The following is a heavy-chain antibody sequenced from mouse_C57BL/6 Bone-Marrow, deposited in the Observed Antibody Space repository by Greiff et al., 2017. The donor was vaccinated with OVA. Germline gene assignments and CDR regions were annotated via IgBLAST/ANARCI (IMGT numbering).Heavy chain of an antibody. CDR3: TTYGSSLDY. Sequence: EVQLQESGAELVRPGASVKLSCTASGFNIKDDYMHWVKQRPEQGLEWIGWIDPENGDTEYASKFQGKATITADPSSNTAYLQLSSLTSEDTAVYYCTTYGSSLDYWGQGTTLTVSS. D-gene: IGHD1-1*01. J-gene: IGHJ2*01. V-gene: IGHV14-4*01. CDR2: IDPENGDT. CDR1: GFNIKDDY.